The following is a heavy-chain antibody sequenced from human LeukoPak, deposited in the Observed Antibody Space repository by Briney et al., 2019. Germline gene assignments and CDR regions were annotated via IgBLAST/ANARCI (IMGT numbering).Heavy chain of an antibody. CDR2: IYYSGST. CDR3: ARDYGDYELDY. D-gene: IGHD4-17*01. CDR1: GGSISSGGYY. V-gene: IGHV4-31*03. Sequence: SETLSLTCTVSGGSISSGGYYWSWIRQHPGKGLEWIGYIYYSGSTYYNPSLKSRVTISVDTSKNQFSLKLSSVTAADTAVCYCARDYGDYELDYWGQGTLVTVSS. J-gene: IGHJ4*02.